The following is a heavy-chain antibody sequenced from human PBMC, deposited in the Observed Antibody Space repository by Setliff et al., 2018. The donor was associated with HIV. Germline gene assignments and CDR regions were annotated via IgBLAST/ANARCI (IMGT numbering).Heavy chain of an antibody. D-gene: IGHD3-22*01. Sequence: ASVKVSCKTSGYPFDSNGISWVRQAPGQGLEWMGWISAYIGDTKYAQRFQGRVTMTTDPSTPTAYMELRSLKSEDTAVYYCARAVGGSNYFDYSGYQDFWGQGTRLTVSS. J-gene: IGHJ4*02. CDR2: ISAYIGDT. CDR3: ARAVGGSNYFDYSGYQDF. CDR1: GYPFDSNG. V-gene: IGHV1-18*01.